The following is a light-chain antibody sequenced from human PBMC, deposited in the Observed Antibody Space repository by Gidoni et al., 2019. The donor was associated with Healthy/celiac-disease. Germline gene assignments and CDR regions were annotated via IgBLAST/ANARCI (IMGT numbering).Light chain of an antibody. J-gene: IGKJ5*01. CDR2: DAS. V-gene: IGKV1-5*01. CDR1: QSISSW. Sequence: DIQMTQSPSTLSASVGDRVTITCRASQSISSWLAWYQKKPGKAHKLLIYDASSLESGVPSRFSGSGSGTEFTLTISSLQPDDFATYYCQQYNSYSITFGQGTRLEIK. CDR3: QQYNSYSIT.